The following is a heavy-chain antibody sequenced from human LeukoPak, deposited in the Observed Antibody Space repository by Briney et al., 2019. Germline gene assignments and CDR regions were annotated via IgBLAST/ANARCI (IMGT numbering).Heavy chain of an antibody. CDR2: ISGSGGST. D-gene: IGHD2-15*01. J-gene: IGHJ6*03. Sequence: PGGSLRLSCAASGFSFSGYGMSWVRQAPGKGLEWVSAISGSGGSTYYADSVKGRFTISRDNSKNTLYLQMNSLRAEYTAVYSRANVWGVVVAARFWGKGTQVTISS. CDR3: ANVWGVVVAARF. V-gene: IGHV3-23*01. CDR1: GFSFSGYG.